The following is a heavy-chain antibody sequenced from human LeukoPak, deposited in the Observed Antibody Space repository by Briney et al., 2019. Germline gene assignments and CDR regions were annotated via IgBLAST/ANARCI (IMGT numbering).Heavy chain of an antibody. CDR1: GFTFSSYE. Sequence: GGSLTLSCAASGFTFSSYEVIWVRQAPGKGLEWVSYISASGNTKYYADSVKGRFTVSRDNAKNSLYLQMNSLRAEDTAVYYCAREGYYYFDYWGQGTLVTVSS. D-gene: IGHD1-1*01. J-gene: IGHJ4*02. CDR3: AREGYYYFDY. V-gene: IGHV3-48*03. CDR2: ISASGNTK.